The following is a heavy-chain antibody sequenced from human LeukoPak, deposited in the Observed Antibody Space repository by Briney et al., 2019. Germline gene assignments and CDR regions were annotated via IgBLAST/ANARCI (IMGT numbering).Heavy chain of an antibody. CDR2: INPSGGST. D-gene: IGHD2/OR15-2a*01. V-gene: IGHV1-46*01. CDR3: ATFIVTSDY. J-gene: IGHJ4*02. CDR1: GYTFTSYY. Sequence: ASVKVSCKASGYTFTSYYMHWVRQAPGQGLEWMGIINPSGGSTSYAQKFQGRVTMTEDTSTDTAYMELSSLRSEDTAVYYCATFIVTSDYWGQGTLVTVSS.